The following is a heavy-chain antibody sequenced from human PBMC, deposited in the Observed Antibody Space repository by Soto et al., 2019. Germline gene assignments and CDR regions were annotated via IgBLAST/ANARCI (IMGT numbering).Heavy chain of an antibody. D-gene: IGHD2-2*01. CDR1: GGTFVRHV. CDR3: APPACAATWCSPSHNLDH. Sequence: QVQLVQSGAEVKKPESSVKVSCKTSGGTFVRHVISWVRQAPGQGPEWMGKINPLSGIPNYAQKFQDRVTFTADTYSSTAYMELSSLRSDDTAVYYCAPPACAATWCSPSHNLDHWGQGTLVTVSS. V-gene: IGHV1-69*09. CDR2: INPLSGIP. J-gene: IGHJ4*02.